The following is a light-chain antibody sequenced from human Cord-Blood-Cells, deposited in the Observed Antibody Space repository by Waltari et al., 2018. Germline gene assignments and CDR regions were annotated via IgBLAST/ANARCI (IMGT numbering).Light chain of an antibody. CDR2: DVS. CDR1: ARSFGGFSL. V-gene: IGLV2-14*03. Sequence: QSALTQPASVSGSLGQSVTLSCPGTARSFGGFSLSSGYQQHPGKAPNLMIYDVSNRPSGVSNRFSGSKSGNTASLTISGLQAEDEADYYCSSYTSSSTWVFGGGTKLTVL. CDR3: SSYTSSSTWV. J-gene: IGLJ3*02.